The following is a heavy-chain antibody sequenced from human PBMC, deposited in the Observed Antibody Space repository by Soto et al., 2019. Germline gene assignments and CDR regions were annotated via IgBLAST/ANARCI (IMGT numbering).Heavy chain of an antibody. J-gene: IGHJ5*02. CDR3: ARYPRYDRSGYYAKGNWFDP. V-gene: IGHV1-69*13. CDR1: GGTFSSYA. CDR2: IIPIFGAT. Sequence: ASVKVSCKTSGGTFSSYAISWVRPAPGQGLEWMGGIIPIFGATNHAQKFQGRVTITADESTRTAYMDLSSLTSEDTAVYYCARYPRYDRSGYYAKGNWFDPWGQGTLVTVSS. D-gene: IGHD3-22*01.